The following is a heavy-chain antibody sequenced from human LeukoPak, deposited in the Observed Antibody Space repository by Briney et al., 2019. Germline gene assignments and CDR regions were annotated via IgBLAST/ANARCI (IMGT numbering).Heavy chain of an antibody. J-gene: IGHJ5*02. D-gene: IGHD2-2*02. CDR3: ARDCAEYQLLYYGYTWFDP. CDR1: GHTFTSYG. V-gene: IGHV1-2*02. CDR2: INPNSGGT. Sequence: ASVKVSCKASGHTFTSYGISWVRQAPGQGLEWMGWINPNSGGTNYAQKFQGRVTMTRDTSISTVYMELSRLRSDDTAVYYCARDCAEYQLLYYGYTWFDPWGQGTLVTVSS.